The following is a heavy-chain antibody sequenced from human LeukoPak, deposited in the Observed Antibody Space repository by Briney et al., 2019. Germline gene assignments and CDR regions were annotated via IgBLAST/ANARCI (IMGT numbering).Heavy chain of an antibody. D-gene: IGHD3-10*01. CDR2: ISYDGSNK. CDR3: AKDANRMVRGPVYYYYGMDV. CDR1: GFTFSSYG. J-gene: IGHJ6*02. V-gene: IGHV3-30*18. Sequence: GGSLRLSCAASGFTFSSYGMHWVRQAPGKGLEWVAVISYDGSNKYYADSVKGRFTISRDNSKNTLYLQMNSLRAEDTAVYYCAKDANRMVRGPVYYYYGMDVWGQGTTVTVSS.